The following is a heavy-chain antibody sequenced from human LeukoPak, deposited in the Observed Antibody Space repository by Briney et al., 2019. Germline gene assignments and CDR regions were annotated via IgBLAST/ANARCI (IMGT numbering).Heavy chain of an antibody. CDR2: LYYNGTT. CDR3: AKTLVRGLVTWFDT. Sequence: PSETLSLTCSVSGGSVSTYSWSWIRQSPVKGLEWIGSLYYNGTTNYNPSLKRRVTVSVDTSKNHFSLKLSSVTAADTAVYYCAKTLVRGLVTWFDTWGQGTLVTVSS. D-gene: IGHD3-10*01. J-gene: IGHJ5*02. CDR1: GGSVSTYS. V-gene: IGHV4-59*08.